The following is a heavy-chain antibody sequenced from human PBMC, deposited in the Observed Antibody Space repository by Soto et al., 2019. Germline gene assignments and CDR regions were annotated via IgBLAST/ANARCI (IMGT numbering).Heavy chain of an antibody. J-gene: IGHJ6*03. CDR2: IWYDGSNK. CDR1: GFTFSSYG. CDR3: ARSHPNIYYYYMDV. V-gene: IGHV3-33*01. Sequence: GGSLRLSCAASGFTFSSYGMHWVRQAPGKGLEWVAVIWYDGSNKYYADSVKGRFTISRDNSKNTLYLQMNSLRAEDTAVYYCARSHPNIYYYYMDVWGKGTTVTVSS.